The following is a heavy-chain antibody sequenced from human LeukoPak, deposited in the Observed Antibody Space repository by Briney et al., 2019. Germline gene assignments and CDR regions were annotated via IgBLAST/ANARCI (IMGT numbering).Heavy chain of an antibody. J-gene: IGHJ4*02. CDR3: AKEGVAQKVFDY. D-gene: IGHD5-12*01. V-gene: IGHV3-30*02. CDR2: IRYDGSNK. Sequence: PGGSLRLSCAASGFTFSSYGMHWVRQAPGKGLEWVAFIRYDGSNKYYADSVKGRFTTSRDNSKNTLYLQMNSLRAEDTAVYYCAKEGVAQKVFDYWGQGTLVTVSS. CDR1: GFTFSSYG.